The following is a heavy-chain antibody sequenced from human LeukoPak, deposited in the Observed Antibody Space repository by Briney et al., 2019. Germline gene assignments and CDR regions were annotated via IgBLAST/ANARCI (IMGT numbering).Heavy chain of an antibody. D-gene: IGHD3-22*01. Sequence: GGSLRLSCAASGFTFSSYWMHWVRQAPGKRLVWVLRINSDGSSTSYADSVKGRFTISRDNSKNTLYLQMNSLRAEDTAVYYCAKDTVIVVFAFDIWGQGTMVTVSS. CDR1: GFTFSSYW. J-gene: IGHJ3*02. CDR2: INSDGSST. V-gene: IGHV3-74*01. CDR3: AKDTVIVVFAFDI.